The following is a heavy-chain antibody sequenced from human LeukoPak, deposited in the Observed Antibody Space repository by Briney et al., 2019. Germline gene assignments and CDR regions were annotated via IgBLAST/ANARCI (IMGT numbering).Heavy chain of an antibody. CDR1: GGTFSSYA. V-gene: IGHV1-69*06. Sequence: ASVKVSCKASGGTFSSYAISWVRQAPGQGLEWMGGIIPIFGTANYAQKFQGRVTITADKSTSTAYMELSSLRSEDTAVYYCASNIVVVVAATPEGGRSSSDFELFRFDPWGQGTLVTVSS. CDR2: IIPIFGTA. CDR3: ASNIVVVVAATPEGGRSSSDFELFRFDP. D-gene: IGHD2-15*01. J-gene: IGHJ5*02.